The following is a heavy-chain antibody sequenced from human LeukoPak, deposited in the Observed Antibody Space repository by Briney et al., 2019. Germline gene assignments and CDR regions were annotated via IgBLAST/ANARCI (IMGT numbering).Heavy chain of an antibody. CDR1: GYTFTSYD. V-gene: IGHV1-8*01. CDR2: MNPNSGNT. J-gene: IGHJ3*02. D-gene: IGHD6-6*01. CDR3: ARKGYSSSSGTNAFDI. Sequence: ASVKVSCKASGYTFTSYDINWVRQATGQGLEWMGWMNPNSGNTGYAQKFQGRVTMTRNTSISTAYMELSSLRSEDTAVYYCARKGYSSSSGTNAFDIWGQGTMVNVSS.